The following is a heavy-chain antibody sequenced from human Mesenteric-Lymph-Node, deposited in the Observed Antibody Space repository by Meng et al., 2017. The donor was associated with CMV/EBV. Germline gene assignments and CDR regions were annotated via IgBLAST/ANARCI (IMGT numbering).Heavy chain of an antibody. D-gene: IGHD2-2*01. CDR3: TSSYCSETSCYSDY. CDR2: IRSKVYGGTT. Sequence: GESLKISCTASGFTFGDYAMSWVRQAPGKGLEWVGFIRSKVYGGTTEYAASVKGRFTISRDDSKSIAYLQMNSLKTEDTAVYFCTSSYCSETSCYSDYWGQGTLVTVSS. V-gene: IGHV3-49*04. CDR1: GFTFGDYA. J-gene: IGHJ4*02.